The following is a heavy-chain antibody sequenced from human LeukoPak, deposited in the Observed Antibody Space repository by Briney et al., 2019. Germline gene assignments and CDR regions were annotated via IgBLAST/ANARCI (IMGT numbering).Heavy chain of an antibody. CDR2: IYYSGST. CDR3: ARDRAIYGYYDYVWGPLDY. D-gene: IGHD3-16*01. V-gene: IGHV4-39*07. CDR1: GGSISSSSYY. Sequence: PSETLSLTCTVSGGSISSSSYYWGWIRQPPGKGLEWIGSIYYSGSTYYNPSLKSRVTISVDTSKNQFSLKLSSVTAADTAVYYCARDRAIYGYYDYVWGPLDYWGQGTLVTVSS. J-gene: IGHJ4*02.